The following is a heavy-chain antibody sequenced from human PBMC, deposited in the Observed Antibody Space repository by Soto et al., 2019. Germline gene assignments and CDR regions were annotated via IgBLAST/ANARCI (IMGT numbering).Heavy chain of an antibody. Sequence: GESLKISCKASGYSFTNYWIGCVRQMSGKGLEWMGVIYPVDSNTKFSPSFQGQVTMSVDNSISTPYLQWISLKASDTAMYYCARQAYNFDGNCFGYWGQGTMVTVSS. CDR3: ARQAYNFDGNCFGY. J-gene: IGHJ4*02. V-gene: IGHV5-51*01. D-gene: IGHD3-9*01. CDR2: IYPVDSNT. CDR1: GYSFTNYW.